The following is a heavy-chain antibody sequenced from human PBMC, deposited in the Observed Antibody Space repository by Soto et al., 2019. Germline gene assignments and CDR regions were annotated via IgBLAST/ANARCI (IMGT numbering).Heavy chain of an antibody. CDR1: GFTFSSYA. CDR3: ARDQAAAPTLDYYFGMDV. Sequence: GGSLRLSCVASGFTFSSYAMHWVRQAPGQGLEWVAVIWYAGTNKYYADSVKGRFTISRDNSKNTLYLQMNSLRAEDTAVYYCARDQAAAPTLDYYFGMDVWGQGTTVTVSS. J-gene: IGHJ6*02. CDR2: IWYAGTNK. V-gene: IGHV3-33*08. D-gene: IGHD6-13*01.